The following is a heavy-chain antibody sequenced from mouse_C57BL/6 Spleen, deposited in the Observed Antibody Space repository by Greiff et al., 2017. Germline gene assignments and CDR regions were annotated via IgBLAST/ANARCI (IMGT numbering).Heavy chain of an antibody. V-gene: IGHV1-55*01. CDR1: GYTFTSYW. J-gene: IGHJ2*01. D-gene: IGHD1-1*01. CDR2: IYPGSGST. CDR3: ARLIYYYGSSYVWYFDY. Sequence: VQLQQPGAELVKPGASVKMSCKASGYTFTSYWITWVKQRPGQGLEWIGDIYPGSGSTNYNEKFKGKATLTVDTSSSTAYMQLSSLTSEDFAVYYCARLIYYYGSSYVWYFDYWGQGTTLTVSS.